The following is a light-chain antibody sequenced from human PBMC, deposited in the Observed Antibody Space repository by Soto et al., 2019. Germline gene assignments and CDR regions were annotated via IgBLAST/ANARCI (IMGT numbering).Light chain of an antibody. J-gene: IGKJ1*01. CDR3: QQYNIYSRT. CDR1: QTISSW. Sequence: DIQMTQSPSTLSASVGDRVTITCRASQTISSWLGWYQQKPGKAPKLLIYKASFLESGVPSRFSGSGSGTEFTLTISSLQPDDVATYYCQQYNIYSRTFGQGTKVGIQ. V-gene: IGKV1-5*03. CDR2: KAS.